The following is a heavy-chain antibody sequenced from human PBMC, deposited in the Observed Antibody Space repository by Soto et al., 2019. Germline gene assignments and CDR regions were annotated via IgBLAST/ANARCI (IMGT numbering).Heavy chain of an antibody. D-gene: IGHD5-12*01. CDR2: IIPILGIA. V-gene: IGHV1-69*02. J-gene: IGHJ6*02. Sequence: QVQLVQSGAEVKKPGSSVKVSCKASGGTFSSYTISWVRQAPGQGLEWMGRIIPILGIANYAQKFQGRVTITADKSTSRAYMELSSLRSEDTAVYYCACRDGYNPLSYGMDVWGQGTTGTVSS. CDR3: ACRDGYNPLSYGMDV. CDR1: GGTFSSYT.